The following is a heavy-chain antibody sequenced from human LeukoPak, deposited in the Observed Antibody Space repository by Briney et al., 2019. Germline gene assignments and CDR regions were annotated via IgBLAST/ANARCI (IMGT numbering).Heavy chain of an antibody. CDR2: ISGTGGAT. CDR1: GFSFGNYA. J-gene: IGHJ5*01. Sequence: PGGSLRLSCVASGFSFGNYAMSWVRPAPGKGLQWVSQISGTGGATWYAGFARDRFTISRDNSKKTLYLQMSGLRVEDTAMYYCVKDPRDTYGTNWFVSWGQGTLLIVSS. V-gene: IGHV3-23*01. D-gene: IGHD2-21*01. CDR3: VKDPRDTYGTNWFVS.